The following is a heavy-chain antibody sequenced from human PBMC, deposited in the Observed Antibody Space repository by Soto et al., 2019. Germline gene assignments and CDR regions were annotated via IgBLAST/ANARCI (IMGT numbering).Heavy chain of an antibody. CDR2: ISAYNGNT. Sequence: ASVQVSCKASGYTFTSYGISWVRQAPGQGLEWMGWISAYNGNTNYAQKLQGRVTMTTDTSTSTAYMELRSLRSDDTAVYYCARKGYRSSWYYFDYWGQGTLVTVSS. V-gene: IGHV1-18*01. D-gene: IGHD6-13*01. CDR3: ARKGYRSSWYYFDY. CDR1: GYTFTSYG. J-gene: IGHJ4*02.